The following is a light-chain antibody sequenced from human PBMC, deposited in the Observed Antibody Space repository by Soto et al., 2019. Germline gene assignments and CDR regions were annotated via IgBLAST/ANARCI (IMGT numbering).Light chain of an antibody. Sequence: DIQMTQSPSSLSASVGDRVTITCRASQSISNALNWYQRKPGKAPEFLIYSTSNLQSGVPSRLSGSGSGTDFTLTISSLQPEDFATYYCQQSYRTPYTFGQGTKLEIK. CDR2: STS. CDR1: QSISNA. J-gene: IGKJ2*01. CDR3: QQSYRTPYT. V-gene: IGKV1-39*01.